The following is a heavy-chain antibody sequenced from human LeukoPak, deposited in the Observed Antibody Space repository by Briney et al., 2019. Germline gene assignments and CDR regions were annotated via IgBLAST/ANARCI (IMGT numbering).Heavy chain of an antibody. V-gene: IGHV1-2*02. J-gene: IGHJ6*03. D-gene: IGHD1-7*01. CDR1: GYTFTDYY. Sequence: ASVTVSCKASGYTFTDYYIHWVRQAPGQGLEWMGWINPNSGGTNYTQKFQGRVTMTRDTSITTAYVELSRLRSDDTAVYYCARGCLNNWNYLMSYYYYYMDVWGKGTTVTVSS. CDR2: INPNSGGT. CDR3: ARGCLNNWNYLMSYYYYYMDV.